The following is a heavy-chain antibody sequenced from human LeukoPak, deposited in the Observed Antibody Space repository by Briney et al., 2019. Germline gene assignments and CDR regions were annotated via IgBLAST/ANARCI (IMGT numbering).Heavy chain of an antibody. J-gene: IGHJ4*02. CDR3: ASRAKEYNSGWSLDY. V-gene: IGHV4-39*01. D-gene: IGHD6-19*01. CDR2: IYYSGYT. CDR1: GGSISRSIYY. Sequence: SETLSLTCTVSGGSISRSIYYWDWIRQPPGKGLEWIGTIYYSGYTCYNPSLKSRVTISVDTSKNQFSLNVTSVTAADTAVYYCASRAKEYNSGWSLDYWGQGIQVTVSS.